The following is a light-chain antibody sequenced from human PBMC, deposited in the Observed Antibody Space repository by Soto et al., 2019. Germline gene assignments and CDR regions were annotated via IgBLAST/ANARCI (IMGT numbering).Light chain of an antibody. Sequence: EIVLTQSPATLSLSPGERATLSCRASQSVSSYLAWYQQKPGQAPRLLIYDASNRATGIPARSSGSGSGTRLARTVRSLAREDFAVCYSQQPRNWPLESTLGPGTNVDIK. CDR1: QSVSSY. CDR3: QQPRNWPLEST. CDR2: DAS. J-gene: IGKJ3*01. V-gene: IGKV3-11*01.